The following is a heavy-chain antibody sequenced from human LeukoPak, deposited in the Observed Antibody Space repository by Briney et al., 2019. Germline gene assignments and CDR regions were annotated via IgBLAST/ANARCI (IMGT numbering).Heavy chain of an antibody. J-gene: IGHJ3*02. Sequence: GRSLRLSCAASGFTFSSYGMHWVRQAPGKGLEWVAVISYDGSNKYYADSVKGRFTISRDNSKNTLYLQMSSLRAEDTAVYYCAKDPGSSSWTGAFDIWGQGAMVTVSS. D-gene: IGHD6-13*01. V-gene: IGHV3-30*18. CDR1: GFTFSSYG. CDR2: ISYDGSNK. CDR3: AKDPGSSSWTGAFDI.